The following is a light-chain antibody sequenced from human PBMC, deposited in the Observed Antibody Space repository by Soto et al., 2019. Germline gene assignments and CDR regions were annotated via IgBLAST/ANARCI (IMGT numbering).Light chain of an antibody. V-gene: IGKV3-20*01. CDR3: QQYGTSPST. Sequence: EIVLTQSPGTLSLSPGERATLSCRASQSVRSSYLAWYQQKRGQAPRLLMYGVSNRATGIPSRFSGSGSGTDFTLTISRLESEDFAVYYCQQYGTSPSTFGQGTKVEIK. CDR2: GVS. J-gene: IGKJ1*01. CDR1: QSVRSSY.